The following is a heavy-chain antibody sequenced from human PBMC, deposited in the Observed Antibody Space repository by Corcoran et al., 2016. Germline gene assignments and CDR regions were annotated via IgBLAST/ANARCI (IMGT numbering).Heavy chain of an antibody. Sequence: EVQLVESGGGLVQPGGSLRLSCAASGFTFSSYWMSWVRQAPGKGLEWVANIKQDGSEKYYVDSVKGRFTISRDNAKNSLYLQKNSLRAEDTAVYYCARRGYDILTGYYTFDYWGQGTLVTVSS. V-gene: IGHV3-7*01. D-gene: IGHD3-9*01. CDR2: IKQDGSEK. CDR3: ARRGYDILTGYYTFDY. CDR1: GFTFSSYW. J-gene: IGHJ4*02.